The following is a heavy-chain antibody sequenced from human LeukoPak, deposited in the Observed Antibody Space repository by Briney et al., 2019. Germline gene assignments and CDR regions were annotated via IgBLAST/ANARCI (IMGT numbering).Heavy chain of an antibody. CDR1: GFTFSSYG. D-gene: IGHD6-19*01. Sequence: GRSLRLSCAASGFTFSSYGMHWVRQAPGKGLEWVAVISYDGSNKYYADSVKGRFTISRDNSKNTLYLQMNSLRAEDTAVYYCAKATAVAGTTVDYWGQGTLVTVSS. CDR2: ISYDGSNK. J-gene: IGHJ4*02. V-gene: IGHV3-30*18. CDR3: AKATAVAGTTVDY.